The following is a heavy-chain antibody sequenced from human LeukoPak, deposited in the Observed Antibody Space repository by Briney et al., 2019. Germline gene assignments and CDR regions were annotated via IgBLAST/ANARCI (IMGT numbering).Heavy chain of an antibody. Sequence: SETLSLTCTASGGSISSYYWSWIRQPPGKGLEXXXXXXXSGSTNYNPSLXXXVXXSVDTSKNQVSLKLSSVTAADTAVYYCAXXGYYDSTGYYYHDAFDIWGQGTMVTVSS. D-gene: IGHD3-22*01. J-gene: IGHJ3*02. CDR3: AXXGYYDSTGYYYHDAFDI. V-gene: IGHV4-59*01. CDR1: GGSISSYY. CDR2: XXXSGST.